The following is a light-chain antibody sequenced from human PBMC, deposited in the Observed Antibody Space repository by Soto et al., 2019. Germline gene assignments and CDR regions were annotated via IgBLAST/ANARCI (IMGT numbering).Light chain of an antibody. CDR3: QQYNNWPLLT. CDR1: QSVRRN. CDR2: GAS. J-gene: IGKJ4*01. Sequence: EIVMTQSPATLSVSPGERATLSCRASQSVRRNLAWYQQKPGQAPRLLIYGASTRATGIPARISGSGSGTEFTLTISSLQSEDFAVYYCQQYNNWPLLTFGGGTKVEIK. V-gene: IGKV3-15*01.